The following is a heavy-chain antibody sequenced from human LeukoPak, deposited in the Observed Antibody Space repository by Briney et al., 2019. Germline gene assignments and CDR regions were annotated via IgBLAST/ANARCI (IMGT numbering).Heavy chain of an antibody. CDR2: INPNSGGT. CDR3: ARDLTSYYYDNNGAFDF. D-gene: IGHD3-22*01. CDR1: GYTFTSYG. V-gene: IGHV1-18*01. J-gene: IGHJ4*02. Sequence: ASVKVSCKASGYTFTSYGISWVRQAPGQGLEWMGWINPNSGGTNYAQKFQGRVTITADKSTSTAYMELSSLRSEDTAVYYCARDLTSYYYDNNGAFDFWGQGTLVTVSS.